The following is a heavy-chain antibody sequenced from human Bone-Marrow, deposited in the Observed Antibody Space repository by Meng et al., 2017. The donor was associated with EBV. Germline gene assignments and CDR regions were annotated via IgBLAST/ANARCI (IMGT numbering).Heavy chain of an antibody. Sequence: QGQRVQSGAEVKKPGASVKVSCKASGYTFTGYYMHWVRQAPGQGLEWMGRINPNSGGTNYAQKFQGRVTMTRDTSISTAYMELSRLRSDDTAVYYCARFTYYYDSSGPNWFDPWGQGTLVTVSS. CDR1: GYTFTGYY. D-gene: IGHD3-22*01. V-gene: IGHV1-2*06. CDR3: ARFTYYYDSSGPNWFDP. J-gene: IGHJ5*02. CDR2: INPNSGGT.